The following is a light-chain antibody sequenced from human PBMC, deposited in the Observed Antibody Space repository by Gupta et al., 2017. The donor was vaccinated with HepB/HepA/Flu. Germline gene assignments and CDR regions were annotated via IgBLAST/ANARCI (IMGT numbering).Light chain of an antibody. Sequence: SSLTHPASVSGSPGQSITISCTGTSSDVGAYNSVSWYQQHPGKAPKLMIYDVSNRPSGVSNRYAGSKSGNTASLTISGLQAEDEADYYCSSYTTSYTQVFGGGTKLTVL. J-gene: IGLJ2*01. CDR3: SSYTTSYTQV. CDR2: DVS. CDR1: SSDVGAYNS. V-gene: IGLV2-14*01.